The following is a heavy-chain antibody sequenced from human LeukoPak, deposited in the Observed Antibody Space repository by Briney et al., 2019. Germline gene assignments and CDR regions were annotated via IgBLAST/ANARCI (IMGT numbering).Heavy chain of an antibody. V-gene: IGHV3-21*01. Sequence: PGGSLRLSCAASGFTLSSYSMNWVRQAPGKGLEWVTSISSSSSYIYYADSVKGRFTISRDNAKNTLYLQMKSLRAEDTAVYYCARVHYGSVKSSDYWGQGTLVTVSS. CDR1: GFTLSSYS. D-gene: IGHD3-10*01. CDR2: ISSSSSYI. CDR3: ARVHYGSVKSSDY. J-gene: IGHJ4*02.